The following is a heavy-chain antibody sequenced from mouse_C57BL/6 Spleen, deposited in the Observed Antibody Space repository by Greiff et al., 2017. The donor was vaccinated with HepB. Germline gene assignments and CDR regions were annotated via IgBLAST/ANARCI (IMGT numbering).Heavy chain of an antibody. CDR3: ARALLTKVVATDVEV. D-gene: IGHD1-1*01. Sequence: QVQLQQSGAELVMPGASVKLSCKASGYTFTSYWMHWVKQRPGQGLEWIGEIDPSDSYTNYNQKFKGKSTLTVDKSSSTAYMQLSSLTSEDSAVYDGARALLTKVVATDVEVWGTGTTVTVSA. CDR2: IDPSDSYT. V-gene: IGHV1-69*01. J-gene: IGHJ1*03. CDR1: GYTFTSYW.